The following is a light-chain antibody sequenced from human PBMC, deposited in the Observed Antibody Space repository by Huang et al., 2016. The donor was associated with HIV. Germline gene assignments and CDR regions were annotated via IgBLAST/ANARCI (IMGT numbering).Light chain of an antibody. Sequence: EIVLTQSPATLSLSPGERATLSCRASQGVSGFLGWYQQRPGQAPRLLIYDTSNSATGVPARFSGSGSGTDFTLTISSLEPEDFAVYYCHQRSNWHYTFGQGTKLEIK. CDR1: QGVSGF. CDR3: HQRSNWHYT. V-gene: IGKV3D-11*01. J-gene: IGKJ2*01. CDR2: DTS.